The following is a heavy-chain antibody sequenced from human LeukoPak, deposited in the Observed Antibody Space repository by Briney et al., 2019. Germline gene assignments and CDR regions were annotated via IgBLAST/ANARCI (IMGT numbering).Heavy chain of an antibody. CDR2: ISYDGSNK. Sequence: GGSLRLSCAASGFTFSSYWMSWVRQAPGKGLEWVAVISYDGSNKYYADSVKGRFTISRDNSKNTLYLQMNSLRAEDTAVYYCAKTLVSDYWGQGTLVTVSS. V-gene: IGHV3-30*18. D-gene: IGHD2-8*02. CDR3: AKTLVSDY. CDR1: GFTFSSYW. J-gene: IGHJ4*02.